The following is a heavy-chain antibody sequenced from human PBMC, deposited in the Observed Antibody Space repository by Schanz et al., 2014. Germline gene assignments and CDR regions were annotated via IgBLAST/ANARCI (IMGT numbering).Heavy chain of an antibody. J-gene: IGHJ4*02. CDR3: AKVAPAATYLDS. V-gene: IGHV3-11*01. Sequence: QVQLVESGGGLVKPGGSLRLSCAATGFTFSDYYMTWIRQAPGKGLEWVSDISDSGDSTHYADSVKGRFTISRDNAKISLFLQRNSLSAEDTAVYYCAKVAPAATYLDSSGLGTLVTVSS. D-gene: IGHD2-2*01. CDR2: ISDSGDST. CDR1: GFTFSDYY.